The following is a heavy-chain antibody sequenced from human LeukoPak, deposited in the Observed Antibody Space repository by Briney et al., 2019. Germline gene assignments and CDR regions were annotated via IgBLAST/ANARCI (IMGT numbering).Heavy chain of an antibody. CDR2: IYTSGTT. Sequence: SETLSLTCTVSGGCISSYYWSWIRQPAGHGLEWIGRIYTSGTTNYNPSLKSRVTMSVDTSKNQFSLKMRSVTAADTAVYYCARANYDGSDYWGQGILVTVSS. CDR3: ARANYDGSDY. V-gene: IGHV4-4*07. CDR1: GGCISSYY. D-gene: IGHD3-22*01. J-gene: IGHJ4*02.